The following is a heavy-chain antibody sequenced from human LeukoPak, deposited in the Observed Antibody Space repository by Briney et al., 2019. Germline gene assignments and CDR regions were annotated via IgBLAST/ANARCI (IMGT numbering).Heavy chain of an antibody. D-gene: IGHD5-12*01. CDR3: ARAGDGYNEGLFDY. Sequence: PGGSLRLSCAASGFTVSSNDMSWVRQAPGKGLEWVSDIYSGGSKYYADSVKGRFTISRDNSKNTLYLQMNSLTAEDTAVYYCARAGDGYNEGLFDYWGQGTLVTVSS. V-gene: IGHV3-66*01. J-gene: IGHJ4*02. CDR1: GFTVSSND. CDR2: IYSGGSK.